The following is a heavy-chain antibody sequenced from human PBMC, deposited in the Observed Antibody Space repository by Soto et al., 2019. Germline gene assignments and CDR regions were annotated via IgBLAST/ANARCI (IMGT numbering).Heavy chain of an antibody. D-gene: IGHD3-22*01. Sequence: SVKVSCKASGGTFNSYAISWVRQAPGQGLEWMGGIIPIFGTANYAQKFQGRVTITADESTSTAYMELSSLRSEDTAVYYCARDVGYYYDSSGYWPWGQGTLVTVSS. CDR1: GGTFNSYA. CDR2: IIPIFGTA. V-gene: IGHV1-69*13. CDR3: ARDVGYYYDSSGYWP. J-gene: IGHJ5*02.